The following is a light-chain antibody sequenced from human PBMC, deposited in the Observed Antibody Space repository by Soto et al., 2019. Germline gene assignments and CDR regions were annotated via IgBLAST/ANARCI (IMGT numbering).Light chain of an antibody. CDR1: QSISYW. V-gene: IGKV1-5*03. J-gene: IGKJ4*01. CDR2: QAS. Sequence: DIQMTQSPSTLSASIGDRVTITCRASQSISYWLAWYQQKPGKAPTVLIYQASTLESGVPSRFSGSGSGKEFTLTISSLQPDDFATYYCQQYSRYSITFGGGTKVEIK. CDR3: QQYSRYSIT.